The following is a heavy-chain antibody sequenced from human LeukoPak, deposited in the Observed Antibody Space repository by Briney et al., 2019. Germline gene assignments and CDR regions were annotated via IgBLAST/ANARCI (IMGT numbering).Heavy chain of an antibody. CDR3: ARESYSSSSGYYYDGMDV. V-gene: IGHV1-69*13. J-gene: IGHJ6*02. D-gene: IGHD6-6*01. Sequence: ASVKLSCKASGGTFSSYAISWVRQAPGQGLEWMGGIIPNLGTANYAQKFQGRVTITADESTSTAYMELSSLRSEDTAVYYCARESYSSSSGYYYDGMDVWGQGTTVTVSS. CDR2: IIPNLGTA. CDR1: GGTFSSYA.